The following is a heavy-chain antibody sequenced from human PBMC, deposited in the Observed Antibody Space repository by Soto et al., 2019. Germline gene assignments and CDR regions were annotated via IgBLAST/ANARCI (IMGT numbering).Heavy chain of an antibody. Sequence: GRSLRHSSAASGLSLSRYAMSWVRQAPGKGLEWVSAISGSGGSTYYADSVKGRFTISRDNSKNTLYLQMNSLRAEDTAVYYCAKDRLAGGVTDYWGQGTLVTVSS. CDR1: GLSLSRYA. J-gene: IGHJ4*02. D-gene: IGHD3-16*01. CDR2: ISGSGGST. V-gene: IGHV3-23*01. CDR3: AKDRLAGGVTDY.